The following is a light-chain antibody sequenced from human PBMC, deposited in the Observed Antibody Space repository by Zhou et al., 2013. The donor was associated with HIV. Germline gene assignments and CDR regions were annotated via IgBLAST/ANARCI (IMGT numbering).Light chain of an antibody. J-gene: IGKJ1*01. CDR3: LQHNSYPWT. Sequence: EILLTQSPATLSLSPGERATLSCRASQSVSRYLAWYQQKPGQAPRLLIYDASTRATGIPARFSGSGSGTEFTLIISSLQSEDFAVYYCLQHNSYPWTFGQGTKVEIK. CDR1: QSVSRY. V-gene: IGKV3-15*01. CDR2: DAS.